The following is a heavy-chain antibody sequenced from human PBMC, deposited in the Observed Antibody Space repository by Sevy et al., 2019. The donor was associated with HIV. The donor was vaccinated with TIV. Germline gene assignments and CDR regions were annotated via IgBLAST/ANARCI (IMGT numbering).Heavy chain of an antibody. CDR2: FRGTGNTK. CDR1: GFRFSGYY. V-gene: IGHV3-11*01. J-gene: IGHJ5*02. D-gene: IGHD3-3*01. CDR3: ARDPTYYDFWAGYYTGWFDP. Sequence: GGSLRLSCVGSGFRFSGYYMNWIRRAPGKGLEWVSYFRGTGNTKHYTDSVKGRFTISRDNAKNSLYLEMNSLRVDDTAVYYCARDPTYYDFWAGYYTGWFDPWGQGTLVTVSS.